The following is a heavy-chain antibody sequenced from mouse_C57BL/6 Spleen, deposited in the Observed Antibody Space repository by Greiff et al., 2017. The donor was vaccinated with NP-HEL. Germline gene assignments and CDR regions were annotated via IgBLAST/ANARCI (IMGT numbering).Heavy chain of an antibody. Sequence: QVQLQQPGAELVKPGASVKLSCKASGYTFTSYWMQWVKQRPGQGLEWIGEIDPSDSYTNYNQKFKGKATLTVDTSSSTAYMQLSSLTSEDSAVYYCARGAYSNYYAMDYWGQGTSVTVSS. CDR1: GYTFTSYW. J-gene: IGHJ4*01. CDR3: ARGAYSNYYAMDY. D-gene: IGHD2-5*01. V-gene: IGHV1-50*01. CDR2: IDPSDSYT.